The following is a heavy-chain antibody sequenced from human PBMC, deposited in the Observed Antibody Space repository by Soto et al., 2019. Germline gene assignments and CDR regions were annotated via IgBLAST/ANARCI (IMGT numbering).Heavy chain of an antibody. Sequence: QVQLVQSGAEVKKPGVSVNVSCMASGYTFTSYGINWVRQAPGQGLEWMGWISTYNGNTDYAQKFQGRVTMTTDTSTTTVYMELRSLRSDDTAVYFCARIDGYSRQFDYWGQGTLVTVSS. CDR3: ARIDGYSRQFDY. V-gene: IGHV1-18*01. CDR2: ISTYNGNT. CDR1: GYTFTSYG. J-gene: IGHJ4*02. D-gene: IGHD6-13*01.